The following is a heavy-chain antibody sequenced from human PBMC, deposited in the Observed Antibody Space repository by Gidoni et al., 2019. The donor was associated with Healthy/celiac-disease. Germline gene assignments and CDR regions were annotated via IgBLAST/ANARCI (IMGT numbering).Heavy chain of an antibody. CDR3: ARRGAAGTGDDY. D-gene: IGHD6-13*01. V-gene: IGHV4-39*01. Sequence: QLQLQESGPGLVKPSETLSLTCTVSGGSISSSSYYWGWIRQPPGKGLEWIGSIYYSGSTYYNPSLKSRVTISVDTSKNQFSLKLSSVTAADTAVYYCARRGAAGTGDDYWGQGTLVTVSS. CDR1: GGSISSSSYY. J-gene: IGHJ4*02. CDR2: IYYSGST.